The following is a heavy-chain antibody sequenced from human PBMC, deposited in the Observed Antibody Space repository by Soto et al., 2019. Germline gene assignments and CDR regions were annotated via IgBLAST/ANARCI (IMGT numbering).Heavy chain of an antibody. CDR3: ARPLVRGVLSAYYFDS. CDR2: ISSSSSSI. Sequence: EVQLVESGGGLVKPGGSLRLSCAASGFTFSSYSMNWVRQAPGKGLEWVSFISSSSSSIYYADSVKGRFTISRDNAKNSLFLQMNSLRVEDTAVYYCARPLVRGVLSAYYFDSWGQGTLVTVSS. J-gene: IGHJ4*02. CDR1: GFTFSSYS. V-gene: IGHV3-21*01. D-gene: IGHD3-10*01.